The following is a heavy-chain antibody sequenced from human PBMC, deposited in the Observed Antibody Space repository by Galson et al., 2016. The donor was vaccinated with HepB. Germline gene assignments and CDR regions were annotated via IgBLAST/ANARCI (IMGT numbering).Heavy chain of an antibody. D-gene: IGHD1-1*01. CDR1: GFTFSTYV. Sequence: SLRLSCAASGFTFSTYVIHWVRQAPGKGPEYVGDTKYYAESVKGRFTISKDNSKNTLYLQMSSLRTEDTAVYYCVRVTTGTPGLESWGQGTLVTVSS. J-gene: IGHJ4*02. CDR3: VRVTTGTPGLES. V-gene: IGHV3-64D*06. CDR2: GDTK.